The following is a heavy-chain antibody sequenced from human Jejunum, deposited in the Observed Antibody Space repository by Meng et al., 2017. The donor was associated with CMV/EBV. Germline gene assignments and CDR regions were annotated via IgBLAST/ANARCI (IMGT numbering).Heavy chain of an antibody. CDR1: GYTFASYG. J-gene: IGHJ4*02. CDR3: ARDRNVPGNSEFDY. V-gene: IGHV1-18*01. D-gene: IGHD6-19*01. Sequence: QVYLLQSGAEVKKPGASVRVSCEASGYTFASYGISWLRQAPGQGLEWMGWISGYNGNTNYAQNFQGRVTLTTDTSTSTAYMELRSLRSDDTAVYYCARDRNVPGNSEFDYWGQGTLVTVSS. CDR2: ISGYNGNT.